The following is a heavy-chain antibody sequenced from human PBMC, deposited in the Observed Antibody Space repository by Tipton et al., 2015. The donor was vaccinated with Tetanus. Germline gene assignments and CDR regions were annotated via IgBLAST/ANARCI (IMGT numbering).Heavy chain of an antibody. Sequence: LVKPTQTLSLTCTVSGGSISSGGYYWSWIRQHPGKGLEWIGDIYYSGSTYYNPSLKSRVTLSVDTSKNQFSLKLNSVTAADTAAYYCARDQARGARGWNYFDYWGQGTLVTVST. CDR2: IYYSGST. D-gene: IGHD1-26*01. CDR3: ARDQARGARGWNYFDY. CDR1: GGSISSGGYY. J-gene: IGHJ4*02. V-gene: IGHV4-31*03.